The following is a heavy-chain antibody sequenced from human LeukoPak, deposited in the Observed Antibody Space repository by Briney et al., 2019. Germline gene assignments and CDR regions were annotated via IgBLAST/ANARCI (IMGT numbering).Heavy chain of an antibody. CDR2: IRYDGSNK. Sequence: GGSLRLSCAASGFTFSSYGMHWVRQAPGKGLEWVAFIRYDGSNKYYVDSVKGRFTISRDNSKNTLYLQMNSLRVEDTAVCHCAKDLWSPSDYWGQGTLVTVSS. D-gene: IGHD2-8*02. CDR3: AKDLWSPSDY. CDR1: GFTFSSYG. J-gene: IGHJ4*02. V-gene: IGHV3-30*02.